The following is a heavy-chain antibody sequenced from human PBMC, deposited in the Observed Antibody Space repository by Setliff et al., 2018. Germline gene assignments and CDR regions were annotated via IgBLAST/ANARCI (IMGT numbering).Heavy chain of an antibody. CDR1: GYTFTTNW. J-gene: IGHJ3*01. V-gene: IGHV5-51*01. Sequence: PGESLKFSCKGSGYTFTTNWIASVRQMPGKGLEWMGIIYPGDSDTRYSPSFQGRVTISADKSISTAYLQWSSLKASDTAMYYCATLGTVVVDAFDFWGQGTRVTVSS. CDR3: ATLGTVVVDAFDF. CDR2: IYPGDSDT. D-gene: IGHD2-15*01.